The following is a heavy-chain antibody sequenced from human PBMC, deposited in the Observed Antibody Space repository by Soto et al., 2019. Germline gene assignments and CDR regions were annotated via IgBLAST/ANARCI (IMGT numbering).Heavy chain of an antibody. D-gene: IGHD1-26*01. CDR3: ASEDGVVGSSSAFDH. V-gene: IGHV3-21*01. Sequence: EVQVVESGGGLVKPGGSLRLSCVFSGFTFSTYTMNWVRHAPGKGLEWVSSINGRSNDVYYADSVKGRFTISRDNAKNSLYLQLNRLLAEDTAIYYCASEDGVVGSSSAFDHWGMGTLVTVSS. CDR1: GFTFSTYT. J-gene: IGHJ4*02. CDR2: INGRSNDV.